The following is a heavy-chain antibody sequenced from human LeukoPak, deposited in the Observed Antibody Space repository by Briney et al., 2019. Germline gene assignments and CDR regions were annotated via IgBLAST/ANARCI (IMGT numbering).Heavy chain of an antibody. Sequence: PSETLSLTCTVSAGSISTYHWNWIRKSPEKGLEWIGYMQSTGNSNYNPSFKSRGTISVDMSRNQIVLYLSSVTAADTAVYFCARDKQHSYGRYFDHWGQGILVTVSS. D-gene: IGHD5-18*01. J-gene: IGHJ4*02. CDR1: AGSISTYH. CDR2: MQSTGNS. CDR3: ARDKQHSYGRYFDH. V-gene: IGHV4-59*01.